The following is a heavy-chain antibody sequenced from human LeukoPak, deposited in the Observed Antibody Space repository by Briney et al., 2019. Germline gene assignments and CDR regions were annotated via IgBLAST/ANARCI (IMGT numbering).Heavy chain of an antibody. D-gene: IGHD2-21*02. J-gene: IGHJ3*02. V-gene: IGHV3-21*01. CDR3: ARDQDTVVTPVHDAFDI. Sequence: GGSLRLSCAASGFTFSSYSMNWVRQAPGKGLEWVSSISSSSSYIYYADSVKGRFTISRDNAKNSLYLQMNSLRAEDTAVYYCARDQDTVVTPVHDAFDIWGQGTMDTVSS. CDR1: GFTFSSYS. CDR2: ISSSSSYI.